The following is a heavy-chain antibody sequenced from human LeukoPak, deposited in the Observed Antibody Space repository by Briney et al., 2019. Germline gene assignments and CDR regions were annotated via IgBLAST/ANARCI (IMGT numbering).Heavy chain of an antibody. CDR3: AKVRGTYSSGYFFDY. D-gene: IGHD6-19*01. J-gene: IGHJ4*02. CDR2: ISWSSGYI. Sequence: GGSLRLSCAASGFTFDNYAMHWVRQAPGKGLEWLSIISWSSGYIGYADSVKGRFTISRDNAKKSLDLQMNSLRAEDTAFYYCAKVRGTYSSGYFFDYWGQGTLVTHSS. V-gene: IGHV3-9*01. CDR1: GFTFDNYA.